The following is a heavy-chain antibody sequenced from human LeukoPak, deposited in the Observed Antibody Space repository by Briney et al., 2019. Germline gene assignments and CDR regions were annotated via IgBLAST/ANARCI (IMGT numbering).Heavy chain of an antibody. J-gene: IGHJ3*02. CDR1: GYSISSGYY. D-gene: IGHD2-2*02. V-gene: IGHV4-38-2*01. CDR3: AGYPTVVVVPAAITGDAFDI. CDR2: IYHSGST. Sequence: SETLSLTCAASGYSISSGYYWGWIRQPPGKGLEWIGGIYHSGSTYYNPSPKSQVTISVDTSKNQFSLKLSSVTAADTAVYYCAGYPTVVVVPAAITGDAFDIWGQGTMVTVSS.